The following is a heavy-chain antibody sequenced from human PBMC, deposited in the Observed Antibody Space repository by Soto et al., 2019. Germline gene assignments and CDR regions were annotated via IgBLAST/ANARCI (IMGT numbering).Heavy chain of an antibody. CDR2: IKQDGSEK. J-gene: IGHJ6*03. CDR3: ARDEGYCTNGVCFFPPHYYYYYMAV. Sequence: EVQLVESGGGLVQPGGSLRLSCAASGFTFSSYWMSWVRQAPGKGLEWVANIKQDGSEKYYVDSVKGRFTISRDNAKNSLYLQMNSLRAEDTAVYYCARDEGYCTNGVCFFPPHYYYYYMAVWGKGTTVSVSS. CDR1: GFTFSSYW. V-gene: IGHV3-7*01. D-gene: IGHD2-8*01.